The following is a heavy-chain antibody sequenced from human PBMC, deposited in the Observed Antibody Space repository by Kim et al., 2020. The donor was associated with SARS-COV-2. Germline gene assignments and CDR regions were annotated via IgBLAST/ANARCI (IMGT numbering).Heavy chain of an antibody. CDR3: AREGSRSPYNWFDP. D-gene: IGHD6-13*01. J-gene: IGHJ5*02. Sequence: NPSLKSRVPISVDTSKNQFSLKLSSVTAADTAVYYCAREGSRSPYNWFDPWGQGTLVTVSS. V-gene: IGHV4-59*01.